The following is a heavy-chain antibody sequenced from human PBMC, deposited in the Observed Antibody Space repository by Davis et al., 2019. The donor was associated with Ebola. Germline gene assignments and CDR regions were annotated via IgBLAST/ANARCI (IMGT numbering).Heavy chain of an antibody. J-gene: IGHJ4*02. D-gene: IGHD3-10*01. CDR3: ARGITVVRGVRMLYYY. CDR2: IKHDGSET. V-gene: IGHV3-7*04. CDR1: GFIFNSYW. Sequence: GESLKISCAASGFIFNSYWMSWVRQAPGKGLEWVANIKHDGSETYYVDSVKGRFTISRDNAKNSLYLQMNSLRAKDTAVYYCARGITVVRGVRMLYYYWGQGTLVTVSS.